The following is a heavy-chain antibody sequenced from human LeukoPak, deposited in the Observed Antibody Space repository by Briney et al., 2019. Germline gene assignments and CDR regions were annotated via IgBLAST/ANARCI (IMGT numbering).Heavy chain of an antibody. Sequence: PSETLSLTCTVSGGSISSSSYYWGWIRQPPGKGLEWIGSVYYSGSTYYNPSLKSRVTISVDTSKNQFSLKLSSVTAADTAVYYCARNYPPWTATAQFDYWGQGTLVTVSS. CDR3: ARNYPPWTATAQFDY. CDR2: VYYSGST. CDR1: GGSISSSSYY. D-gene: IGHD2-21*02. J-gene: IGHJ4*02. V-gene: IGHV4-39*01.